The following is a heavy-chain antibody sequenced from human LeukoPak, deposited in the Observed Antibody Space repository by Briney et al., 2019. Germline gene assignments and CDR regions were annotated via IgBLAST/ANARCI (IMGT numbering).Heavy chain of an antibody. Sequence: PRGSLRLSCLVSGFPFSNNPMNWVRQAPGKGLDWVSYISTAITTTYYAESVKGRFTISRDNAKNSLYLQMNSLRVEDTAVYYCARDGGKGYEIDYWGEGTLVTVSS. CDR2: ISTAITTT. D-gene: IGHD2-2*01. CDR3: ARDGGKGYEIDY. J-gene: IGHJ4*02. V-gene: IGHV3-48*01. CDR1: GFPFSNNP.